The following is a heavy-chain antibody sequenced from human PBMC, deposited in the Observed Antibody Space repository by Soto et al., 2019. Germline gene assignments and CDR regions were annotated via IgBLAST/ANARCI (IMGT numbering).Heavy chain of an antibody. J-gene: IGHJ4*02. Sequence: GGSLRLSCAASGFTFDDYAMHWVRQAPGKGLEWVSGISWNSGSIGYADSVKGRFTISRDNAKNSLYLQMNSLRAEDTALYYCAKDKNVGGTYDYIWGSYPYYFDYWGQGTLVTVSS. CDR1: GFTFDDYA. D-gene: IGHD3-16*01. CDR3: AKDKNVGGTYDYIWGSYPYYFDY. CDR2: ISWNSGSI. V-gene: IGHV3-9*01.